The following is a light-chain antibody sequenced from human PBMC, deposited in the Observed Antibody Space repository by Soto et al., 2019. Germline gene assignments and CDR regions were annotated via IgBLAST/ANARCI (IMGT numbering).Light chain of an antibody. J-gene: IGKJ2*01. V-gene: IGKV1-39*01. CDR2: AAS. Sequence: DIQMTQSPSSLSVSVGDRVTINCRTSQSITNYLNWYQQKPGKAPKLLVYAASSLQSGVPSRFSGNGSGTDFTLTISILQREDFASYYCQQSDSYPYTFGQGTKLEIK. CDR1: QSITNY. CDR3: QQSDSYPYT.